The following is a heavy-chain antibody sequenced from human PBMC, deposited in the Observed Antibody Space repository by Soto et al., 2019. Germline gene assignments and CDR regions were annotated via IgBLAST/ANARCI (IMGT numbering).Heavy chain of an antibody. V-gene: IGHV1-3*01. J-gene: IGHJ4*02. CDR2: INAGQGNT. D-gene: IGHD3-10*01. Sequence: ASVKVSCKTSGYTFSDYFIHWVRQAPGQSLEWMGWINAGQGNTKYSQKFQDRVTLTRDTSASTAYMVLSSLRSEDTAVYYCARAAWSSGSPRFDYWGQGTLVTVSS. CDR3: ARAAWSSGSPRFDY. CDR1: GYTFSDYF.